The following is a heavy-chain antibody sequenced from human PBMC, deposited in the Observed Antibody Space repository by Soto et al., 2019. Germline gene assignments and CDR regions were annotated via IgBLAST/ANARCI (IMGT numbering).Heavy chain of an antibody. D-gene: IGHD3-10*01. CDR1: GGTFSSYT. CDR3: ARDRGGGGENY. V-gene: IGHV1-69*08. J-gene: IGHJ4*02. CDR2: IIPILGIA. Sequence: QVQLVQSGAEVKKPGSSVKVSCKASGGTFSSYTISWVRQAPGQGLEWMGRIIPILGIANYAQKFQGRVTNSAEQSTSKGHKEVSSLGTGEQGGEYRARDRGGGGENYWGQGTLVTVSS.